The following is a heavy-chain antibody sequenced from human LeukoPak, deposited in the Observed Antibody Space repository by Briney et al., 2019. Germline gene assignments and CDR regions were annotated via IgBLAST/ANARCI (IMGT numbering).Heavy chain of an antibody. D-gene: IGHD6-13*01. CDR1: GFTFDDYG. CDR2: INWNGGST. V-gene: IGHV3-20*04. CDR3: AKSIAAADPYYFDY. Sequence: GGSLRLSCAASGFTFDDYGMSWVRQAPGKGLEWVSGINWNGGSTGYADSVKGRFTISRDNSKNTLYLQMNSLRAEDTAVYYCAKSIAAADPYYFDYWGQGTLVTVSS. J-gene: IGHJ4*02.